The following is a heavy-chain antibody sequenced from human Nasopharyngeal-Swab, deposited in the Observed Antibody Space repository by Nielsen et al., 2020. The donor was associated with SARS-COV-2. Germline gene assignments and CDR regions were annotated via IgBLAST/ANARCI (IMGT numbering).Heavy chain of an antibody. CDR1: GCTFKNNN. CDR2: ISSSSSYI. D-gene: IGHD3-3*01. J-gene: IGHJ6*02. CDR3: ARDGLDYDFWSAYFMDV. Sequence: GGSLRLSCAASGCTFKNNNINWVRQAPGKGKEGVSSISSSSSYIYYADSEKGRFTISRDNAKNSLYLQMNSLRAEDTAVYYCARDGLDYDFWSAYFMDVWGQGTTVTVSS. V-gene: IGHV3-21*01.